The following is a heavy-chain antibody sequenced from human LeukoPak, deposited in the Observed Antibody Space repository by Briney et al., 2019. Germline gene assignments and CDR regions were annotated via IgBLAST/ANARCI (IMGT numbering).Heavy chain of an antibody. D-gene: IGHD2-2*01. CDR1: GFTFSSYW. V-gene: IGHV3-7*01. CDR2: IKQDGSEK. CDR3: ARARRYCSSTSCYDCFDY. Sequence: GGSLRLSCAASGFTFSSYWMSWVRQAPGKGLEWVANIKQDGSEKYYVDSVKGRFTISRDNAKNSLYLQMNSLRAEDTAVYYCARARRYCSSTSCYDCFDYWGQGTLVTVSS. J-gene: IGHJ4*02.